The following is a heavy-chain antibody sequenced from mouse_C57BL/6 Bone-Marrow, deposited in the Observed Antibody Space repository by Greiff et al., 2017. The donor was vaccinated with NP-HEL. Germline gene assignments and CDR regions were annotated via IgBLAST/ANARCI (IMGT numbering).Heavy chain of an antibody. J-gene: IGHJ2*01. CDR1: GFTFSSYA. Sequence: EVQLVESGGGLVKPGGSLKLSCAASGFTFSSYAMSWVRQTPEKRLEWVATISDGGSYTYYPDNVKGRFTISRDNAKNNLYLQMSHLKSEDTAMYYCARDGLDGYYYFDYWGQGTTLTVSS. D-gene: IGHD2-3*01. CDR2: ISDGGSYT. CDR3: ARDGLDGYYYFDY. V-gene: IGHV5-4*01.